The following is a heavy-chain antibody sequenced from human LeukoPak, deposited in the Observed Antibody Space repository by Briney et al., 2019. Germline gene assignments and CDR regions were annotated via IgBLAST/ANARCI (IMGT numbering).Heavy chain of an antibody. J-gene: IGHJ5*02. CDR2: ISGSGGST. D-gene: IGHD4-17*01. CDR3: AKDAAATVTTFMDWFDP. Sequence: PGGSLRLSCAASGFTFSSYAMSWVRQAPGKGLEWVSAISGSGGSTYYADSVKGRFTISRDNSKNTLYLQMNSLRAEDTAVYYCAKDAAATVTTFMDWFDPWGQGTLVTVSS. CDR1: GFTFSSYA. V-gene: IGHV3-23*01.